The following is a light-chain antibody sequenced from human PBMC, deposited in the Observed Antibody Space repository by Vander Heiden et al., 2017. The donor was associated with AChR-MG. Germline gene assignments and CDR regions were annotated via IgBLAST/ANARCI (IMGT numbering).Light chain of an antibody. J-gene: IGKJ2*01. V-gene: IGKV1-9*01. CDR1: QGIGDY. CDR3: QQLNSYLYT. Sequence: SFLSASVGDRVTITCRASQGIGDYLAWYQQKSGKAPKILIYAASTLQSGVPSRFSGSGSGTEFTLTITTLQPEDFATYYCQQLNSYLYTFGQGTKLEIK. CDR2: AAS.